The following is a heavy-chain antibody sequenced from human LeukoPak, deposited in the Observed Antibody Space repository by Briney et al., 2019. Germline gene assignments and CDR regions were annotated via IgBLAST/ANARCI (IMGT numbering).Heavy chain of an antibody. CDR2: IYHMGST. D-gene: IGHD1-26*01. CDR1: GYSISSGYY. J-gene: IGHJ4*02. V-gene: IGHV4-38-2*01. Sequence: SETLSLTCAVSGYSISSGYYWGWIRQPPGKGREGIGSIYHMGSTYYNPSLKRRVTISVDTSKNQFSLQLSSVTAADTAVYYCARRSGSYGDFDYWGQGTLVTVSS. CDR3: ARRSGSYGDFDY.